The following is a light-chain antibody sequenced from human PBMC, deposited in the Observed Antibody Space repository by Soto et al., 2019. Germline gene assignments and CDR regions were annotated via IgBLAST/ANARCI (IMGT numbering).Light chain of an antibody. V-gene: IGKV3-15*01. CDR1: QSVSSK. CDR2: GAS. CDR3: QQYGSSGT. J-gene: IGKJ1*01. Sequence: EIVMTQSPATLSVSPGERATLSCRASQSVSSKLAWYQQKPGQAPRLLIYGASTRATGIPARFSGSGSGTEFTLTISSLQSEDFALYYCQQYGSSGTFGQGTKVDIK.